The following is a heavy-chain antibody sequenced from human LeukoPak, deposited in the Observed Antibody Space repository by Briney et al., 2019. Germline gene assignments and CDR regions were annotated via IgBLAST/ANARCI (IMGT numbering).Heavy chain of an antibody. CDR3: AREGLEAFDY. V-gene: IGHV1-2*06. Sequence: GASVKVSCKASGYTFTDYYIHWVRQAPGQGLEWTGRINPNSGGTTYAQKFQGRVTMTRDTSITTAYMELSRLRSDDTAVYFCAREGLEAFDYWGQETLVTVSS. CDR1: GYTFTDYY. J-gene: IGHJ4*02. CDR2: INPNSGGT. D-gene: IGHD1-1*01.